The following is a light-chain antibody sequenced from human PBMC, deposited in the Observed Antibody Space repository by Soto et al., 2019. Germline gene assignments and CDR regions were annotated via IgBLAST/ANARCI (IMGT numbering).Light chain of an antibody. CDR1: QSVISY. V-gene: IGKV3-11*01. CDR2: DAS. CDR3: QQRSNLPWT. J-gene: IGKJ1*01. Sequence: EIVLTQSPATLSLSPGERATLSCRASQSVISYLAWYQQKPGQAPRLLIYDASNRSTCIPARFSGSGSGTDFTLNISSLEPEDFAVYYCQQRSNLPWTFGQGTKVDIK.